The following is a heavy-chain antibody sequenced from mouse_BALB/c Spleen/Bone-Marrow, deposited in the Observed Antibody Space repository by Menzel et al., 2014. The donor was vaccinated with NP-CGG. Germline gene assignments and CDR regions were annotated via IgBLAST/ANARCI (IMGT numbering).Heavy chain of an antibody. CDR1: GYAFTNYL. CDR2: INPGSGGT. V-gene: IGHV1-54*01. CDR3: ARRDYAMDY. J-gene: IGHJ4*01. Sequence: VQLQQSGAELVRPGTSVKVSCKASGYAFTNYLIEWVKQRPGQGLEWIGAINPGSGGTNYNEKFKGKATLTADKSSSTAYMQLSSLTSDDSAVYFCARRDYAMDYWGQGTSVTVSS.